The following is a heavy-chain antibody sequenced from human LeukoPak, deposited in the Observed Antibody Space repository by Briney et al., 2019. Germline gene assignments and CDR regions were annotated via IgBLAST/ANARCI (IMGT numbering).Heavy chain of an antibody. J-gene: IGHJ5*02. V-gene: IGHV3-48*03. CDR3: ARGSADDDDKWIDP. D-gene: IGHD1-1*01. CDR1: GFTFSDYG. Sequence: GGSLRLSCAASGFTFSDYGMNWVRQAPGKGLEWVSYISSSPINIYYADSVRGRFTISRDNATNSVFLQMNSLRAEDTAVYYCARGSADDDDKWIDPWGQGTLVTVSS. CDR2: ISSSPINI.